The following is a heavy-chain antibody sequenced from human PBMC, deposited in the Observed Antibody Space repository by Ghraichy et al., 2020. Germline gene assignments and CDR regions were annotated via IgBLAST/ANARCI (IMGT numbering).Heavy chain of an antibody. Sequence: SQTLSLTCAVYGGSFSGYYWSWIRQPPGKGLEWIGEINHSGSTNYNPSLKSRVTISVDTSKNQFSLKLSSVTAADTAVYYCARRIYWSTTLFYYYYGMDVWGQGTTVTVSS. CDR3: ARRIYWSTTLFYYYYGMDV. J-gene: IGHJ6*02. V-gene: IGHV4-34*01. D-gene: IGHD2-8*02. CDR2: INHSGST. CDR1: GGSFSGYY.